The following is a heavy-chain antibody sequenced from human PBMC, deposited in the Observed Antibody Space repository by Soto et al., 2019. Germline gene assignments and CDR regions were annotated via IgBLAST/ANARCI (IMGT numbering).Heavy chain of an antibody. D-gene: IGHD3-22*01. J-gene: IGHJ1*01. Sequence: EVQLVESGGGLIQPGGSLRLSCAASGFTVSSNYMSWVRQAPGKGLEWVSVIYSGGSTYYADSVKGRFTISRDNSKNTQSLQMNSLRAEDTAVYYCARDRVESGYPEYFQHWGQGTLVTVSS. V-gene: IGHV3-53*01. CDR3: ARDRVESGYPEYFQH. CDR1: GFTVSSNY. CDR2: IYSGGST.